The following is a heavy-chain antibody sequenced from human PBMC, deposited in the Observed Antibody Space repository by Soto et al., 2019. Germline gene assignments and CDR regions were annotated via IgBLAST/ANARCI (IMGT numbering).Heavy chain of an antibody. CDR1: GGSISSSSYY. V-gene: IGHV4-39*01. CDR3: ASFLRRDYYYGMDV. Sequence: SETLSLTCTVSGGSISSSSYYWGWIRQPPGKGLEWIGSIYYSGSTYYNPSLKSRVTISVDTSKNQFSLKLSSVTAADTAVYYCASFLRRDYYYGMDVWGQGTTVTVSS. D-gene: IGHD4-17*01. J-gene: IGHJ6*02. CDR2: IYYSGST.